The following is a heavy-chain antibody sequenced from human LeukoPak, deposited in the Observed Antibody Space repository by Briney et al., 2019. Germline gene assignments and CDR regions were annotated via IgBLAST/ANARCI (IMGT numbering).Heavy chain of an antibody. CDR1: RLSFSNYG. CDR3: AKVYSSGWRDAFDI. J-gene: IGHJ3*02. Sequence: GGSLRLSCAASRLSFSNYGIHWVRQAPGKGLEWVSGIRGSGGSTNYADSVKGRFTISRDNSKNTLYLQMNSLRAEDTAVYYCAKVYSSGWRDAFDIWGQGTMVTVSS. V-gene: IGHV3-23*01. D-gene: IGHD6-19*01. CDR2: IRGSGGST.